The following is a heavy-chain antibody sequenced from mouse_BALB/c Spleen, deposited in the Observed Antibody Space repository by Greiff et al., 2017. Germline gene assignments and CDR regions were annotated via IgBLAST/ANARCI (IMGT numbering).Heavy chain of an antibody. D-gene: IGHD1-1*01. Sequence: QVHVKQPGAELVKPGASVKLSCKASGYTFTSYYMYWVKQRPGQGLEWIGGINPSNGGTNFNEKFKSKATLTVDKSSSTAYMQLSSLTSEDSAVYYCTRSDYYGSRTWFAYWGQGTLVTVSA. V-gene: IGHV1S81*02. J-gene: IGHJ3*01. CDR2: INPSNGGT. CDR1: GYTFTSYY. CDR3: TRSDYYGSRTWFAY.